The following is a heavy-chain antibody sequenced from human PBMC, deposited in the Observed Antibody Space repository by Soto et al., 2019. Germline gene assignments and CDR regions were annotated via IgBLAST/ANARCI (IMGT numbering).Heavy chain of an antibody. CDR2: ISYDGSNK. D-gene: IGHD6-6*01. CDR1: GFTFSSYA. Sequence: QVQLVESGGGVVQPGRSLRLSCAASGFTFSSYAMHWVRQAPGKGLEWVAVISYDGSNKYYADSVKGRFTISRDNSKNTXYLQMNSLRAEDTAVYYCARDSGYSSSSVLYWGQGTLVTVSS. CDR3: ARDSGYSSSSVLY. V-gene: IGHV3-30-3*01. J-gene: IGHJ4*02.